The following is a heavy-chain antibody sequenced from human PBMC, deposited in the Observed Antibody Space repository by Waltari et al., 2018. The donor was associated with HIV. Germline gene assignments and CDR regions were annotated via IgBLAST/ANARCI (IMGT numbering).Heavy chain of an antibody. J-gene: IGHJ6*02. CDR2: INPKSGGT. D-gene: IGHD6-6*01. CDR1: GYTFTGYY. V-gene: IGHV1-2*02. Sequence: QVHLVQSGAEVKKPGASVKVSCKASGYTFTGYYIHWVRQAPGQGLEWKGWINPKSGGTKAAQKVQGRVTMTIDTSISTAYMELSRLKADDTAVFYCARERGKIIAARPEGYYYYGMDVWGQGTTVTVS. CDR3: ARERGKIIAARPEGYYYYGMDV.